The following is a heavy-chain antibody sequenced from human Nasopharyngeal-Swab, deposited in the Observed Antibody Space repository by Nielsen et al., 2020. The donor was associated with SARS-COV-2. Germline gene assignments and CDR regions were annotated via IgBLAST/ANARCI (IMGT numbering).Heavy chain of an antibody. CDR2: VNGDGSGT. CDR3: AVVQHAGAFDY. D-gene: IGHD1-26*01. J-gene: IGHJ4*02. CDR1: GFTFSRYW. V-gene: IGHV3-74*01. Sequence: GGSLRLSCAASGFTFSRYWMHWVRQAPGKALVWVSRVNGDGSGTGHADSVKGRFPISRDNAKSMLYLQMNSLRAEDTAVYYCAVVQHAGAFDYWGQGTLVTVSS.